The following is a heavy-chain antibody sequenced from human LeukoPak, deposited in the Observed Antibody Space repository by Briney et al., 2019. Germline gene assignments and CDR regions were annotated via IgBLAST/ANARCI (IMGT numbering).Heavy chain of an antibody. CDR3: AKDLLGYCSGGSCYRGCDY. CDR1: GFDFSKYT. CDR2: ISSSSSTI. Sequence: GGSLRLSCAASGFDFSKYTMNWVRQAPGKGLEWVSYISSSSSTIYYADSVKGRFTISRDNAKNSLYLQMNSLRAEDTAVYYCAKDLLGYCSGGSCYRGCDYWGQGTLVTVSS. V-gene: IGHV3-48*01. J-gene: IGHJ4*02. D-gene: IGHD2-15*01.